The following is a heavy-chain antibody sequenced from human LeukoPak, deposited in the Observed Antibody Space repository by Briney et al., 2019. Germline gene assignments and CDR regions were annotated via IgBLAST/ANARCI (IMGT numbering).Heavy chain of an antibody. V-gene: IGHV1-2*02. D-gene: IGHD6-25*01. CDR3: ARVSSGPLQRYYYYMDV. CDR1: GYTFTGYY. Sequence: ASVKVSCKASGYTFTGYYMHWVRQAPGQGLEWMGWINPNSGGTNYAQKFQGRVTMTRDTSISTAYMELSRLRSDDTAVYYCARVSSGPLQRYYYYMDVWGKGTTVTVSS. CDR2: INPNSGGT. J-gene: IGHJ6*03.